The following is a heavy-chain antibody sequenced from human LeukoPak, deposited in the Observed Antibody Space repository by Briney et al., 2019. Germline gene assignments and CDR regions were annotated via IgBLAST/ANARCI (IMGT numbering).Heavy chain of an antibody. D-gene: IGHD1-1*01. CDR2: IYHSGST. Sequence: PSETLSLTCAVSGGSISSGNWWTWVRQPPGKGLEWIGEIYHSGSTYYNPSLKSRVTISVDTSKNQFSLKLSSVTAADTAVYYCARYQTGNFDYWGQGTLVTVSS. V-gene: IGHV4-4*02. J-gene: IGHJ4*02. CDR3: ARYQTGNFDY. CDR1: GGSISSGNW.